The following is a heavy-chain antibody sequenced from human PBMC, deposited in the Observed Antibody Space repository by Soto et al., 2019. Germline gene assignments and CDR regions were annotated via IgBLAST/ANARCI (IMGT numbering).Heavy chain of an antibody. J-gene: IGHJ6*03. CDR2: ISSSSSTI. CDR1: GFTFSSYS. V-gene: IGHV3-48*02. Sequence: GGSLRLSCAASGFTFSSYSMNWVRQAPGKGLEWVSYISSSSSTIYYADSVKGRFTISRDNAKNSLYLQMNSLRDEDTAVYYCARISGSFYNLGADYYYRYMDVWGKGTTVTVSS. CDR3: ARISGSFYNLGADYYYRYMDV. D-gene: IGHD3-10*01.